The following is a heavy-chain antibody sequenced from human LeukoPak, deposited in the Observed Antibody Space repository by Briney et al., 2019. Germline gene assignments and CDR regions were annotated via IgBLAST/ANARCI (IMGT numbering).Heavy chain of an antibody. CDR1: GGSISSSSYY. D-gene: IGHD6-13*01. CDR3: ARRWYSSSWYFDY. Sequence: SETLSLTCTVSGGSISSSSYYWGWIRQPPGKGLERIGSIYYSGNTYYNPSLKSRVTISVDTSKNRFSLRLSSVTAADTAVYYCARRWYSSSWYFDYWGQGTLVTVSS. J-gene: IGHJ4*02. CDR2: IYYSGNT. V-gene: IGHV4-39*01.